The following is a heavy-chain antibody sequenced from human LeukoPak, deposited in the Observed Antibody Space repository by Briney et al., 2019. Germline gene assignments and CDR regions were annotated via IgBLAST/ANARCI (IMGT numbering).Heavy chain of an antibody. V-gene: IGHV1-8*02. J-gene: IGHJ6*02. Sequence: GASVKVSCKASGYTFTGYHMHWVRQATGQGLEWMGWMNPNSGNTGYAQKFQGRVTMTRNTSISTAYMELSSLRSEDTAVYYCAREFDYYYGMDVWGQGTTVTVSS. D-gene: IGHD3-10*01. CDR1: GYTFTGYH. CDR3: AREFDYYYGMDV. CDR2: MNPNSGNT.